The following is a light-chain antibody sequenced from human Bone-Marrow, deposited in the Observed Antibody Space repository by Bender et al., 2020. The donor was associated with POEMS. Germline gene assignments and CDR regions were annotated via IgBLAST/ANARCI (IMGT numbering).Light chain of an antibody. CDR3: QAWDAGTGSHV. CDR2: VNSDGGH. J-gene: IGLJ1*01. V-gene: IGLV4-69*01. Sequence: QLVLTQSPSASASLGDSVKLTCTLSSGHSSYAIAWHQQQPERGPRYLMNVNSDGGHDKGDGIPDRFSGSSSGAERYLTISSLQSEDEADYYCQAWDAGTGSHVFGTGTKVTVL. CDR1: SGHSSYA.